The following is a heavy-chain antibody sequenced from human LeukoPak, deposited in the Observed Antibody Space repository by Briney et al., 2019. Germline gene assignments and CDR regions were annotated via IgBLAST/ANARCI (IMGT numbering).Heavy chain of an antibody. CDR1: GYTFTGYY. J-gene: IGHJ3*02. CDR3: ARTYDPGAFDI. D-gene: IGHD3-16*01. CDR2: INPNSGGT. Sequence: ASVKVSCKASGYTFTGYYMHWVRQAPGQGLEWMGRINPNSGGTNYAQKCQGRVTMTRDTSISTAYMELSRLRSDDTAVYYCARTYDPGAFDIWGQGTMVTVSS. V-gene: IGHV1-2*06.